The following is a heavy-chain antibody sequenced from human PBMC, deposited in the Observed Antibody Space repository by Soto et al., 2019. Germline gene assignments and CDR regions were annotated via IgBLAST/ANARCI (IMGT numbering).Heavy chain of an antibody. CDR1: GGTFSSYT. V-gene: IGHV1-69*01. CDR2: IIPMFGTT. D-gene: IGHD3-9*01. J-gene: IGHJ5*02. CDR3: ARGDDILTGSNWFDP. Sequence: QVQLVQSGAEVKKPGSSVKVSCKASGGTFSSYTISWVRQAPGQGLEWMGGIIPMFGTTNYAQKFQGRVTITADESTSTACMELFSLRYEDTAVYYCARGDDILTGSNWFDPGGQGTLLTVSS.